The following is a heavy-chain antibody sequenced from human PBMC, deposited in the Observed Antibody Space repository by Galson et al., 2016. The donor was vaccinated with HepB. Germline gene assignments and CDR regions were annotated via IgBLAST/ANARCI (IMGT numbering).Heavy chain of an antibody. D-gene: IGHD1-7*01. Sequence: SVKVSCKASGYSFTTYGITWVRQAPGQGLEWVGWISTHNGDTNHAQKLQGRVTLTTDRSTNTAYMEMRNLESDDTAVFYCARDRDRTLDYWGQGTLVTASS. CDR1: GYSFTTYG. J-gene: IGHJ4*02. CDR3: ARDRDRTLDY. CDR2: ISTHNGDT. V-gene: IGHV1-18*04.